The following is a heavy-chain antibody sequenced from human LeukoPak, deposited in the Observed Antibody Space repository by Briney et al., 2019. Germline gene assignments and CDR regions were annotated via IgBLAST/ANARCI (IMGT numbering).Heavy chain of an antibody. CDR2: ISGSGGST. CDR3: AKDGYCSAGSCFSANDAFDI. D-gene: IGHD2-15*01. J-gene: IGHJ3*02. V-gene: IGHV3-23*01. CDR1: TFTFSSYA. Sequence: GGSLRLSCGASTFTFSSYAMGWVRQAPGKGLEWVSAISGSGGSTYYADSVKGRFTISRDNSKNSLYLQMNSLRAEDTAVYYCAKDGYCSAGSCFSANDAFDIWGQGTMVTVSS.